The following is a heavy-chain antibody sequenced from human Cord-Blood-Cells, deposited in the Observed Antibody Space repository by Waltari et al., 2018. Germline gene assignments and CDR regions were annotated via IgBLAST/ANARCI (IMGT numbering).Heavy chain of an antibody. J-gene: IGHJ5*02. Sequence: QVQLVQSGAEVKKPGASVKVSCKASGYTFTSYYMHWVRQAPGQGLEWMGIINPSGGSTSYAQKFQGRVTMTRDTSTSTVYMELSSLRSEDTAVYYCARDRITMVRGGANWLDPWGQGTLVTVSS. CDR3: ARDRITMVRGGANWLDP. CDR1: GYTFTSYY. V-gene: IGHV1-46*01. CDR2: INPSGGST. D-gene: IGHD3-10*01.